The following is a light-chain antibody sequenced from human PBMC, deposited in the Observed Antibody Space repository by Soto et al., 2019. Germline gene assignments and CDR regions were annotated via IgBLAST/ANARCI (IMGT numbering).Light chain of an antibody. CDR2: GAS. CDR3: EQYGRTPRT. CDR1: QSVRSNY. Sequence: EIVLTQSPGTLSLSPGERATLSCRASQSVRSNYLAWYQQKPGQTPRLLIYGASSRATGIPERFSGSGSGTDFTLTISRLDPEDSAVYYCEQYGRTPRTFGQGTKVEFK. J-gene: IGKJ1*01. V-gene: IGKV3-20*01.